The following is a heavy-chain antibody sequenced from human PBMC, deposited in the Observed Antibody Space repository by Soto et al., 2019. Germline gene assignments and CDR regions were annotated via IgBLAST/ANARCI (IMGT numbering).Heavy chain of an antibody. Sequence: QVQLQESGPGLVKPSQTLSLTCTVSGGSISSGGYYWSWIRQHPGKGLEWIGYIYYSGSTYYNPSLKSRVTISVDTSKNQFSLKLSSVTAADTAVYYWARGVGTYYDFWSGYYPNWFDPWGQGTLVTVSS. CDR3: ARGVGTYYDFWSGYYPNWFDP. J-gene: IGHJ5*02. CDR1: GGSISSGGYY. CDR2: IYYSGST. D-gene: IGHD3-3*01. V-gene: IGHV4-31*03.